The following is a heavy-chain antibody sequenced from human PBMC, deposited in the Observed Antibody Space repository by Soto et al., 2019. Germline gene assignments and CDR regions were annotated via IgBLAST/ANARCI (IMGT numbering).Heavy chain of an antibody. CDR3: AKDLVGATDYYYYGMDV. J-gene: IGHJ6*02. Sequence: QVQLVESGGGVVQPGRSLRLSCAASGFTFGSYGMHWVRQAPGKGLEWVAVISYDGSNKYYADSVKGRFTISRDNSKNTLYLQMNSLRAEDTAVYYCAKDLVGATDYYYYGMDVWGQGTTVTVSS. CDR2: ISYDGSNK. D-gene: IGHD1-26*01. V-gene: IGHV3-30*18. CDR1: GFTFGSYG.